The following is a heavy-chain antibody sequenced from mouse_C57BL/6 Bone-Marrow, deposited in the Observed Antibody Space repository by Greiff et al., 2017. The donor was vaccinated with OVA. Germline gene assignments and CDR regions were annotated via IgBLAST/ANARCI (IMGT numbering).Heavy chain of an antibody. D-gene: IGHD1-1*01. CDR3: AMGYYGSSYWYFDV. V-gene: IGHV5-17*01. J-gene: IGHJ1*03. CDR2: ISSGSSTI. Sequence: EVQLVESGGGLVKPGGSLKLSCAASGFTFSDYGMHWVRQAPEKGPEWVAYISSGSSTIYYADTVKGRFTISRDNAKNTLFLQMTRLRSEDTAMYYCAMGYYGSSYWYFDVWGTGTTVTVSS. CDR1: GFTFSDYG.